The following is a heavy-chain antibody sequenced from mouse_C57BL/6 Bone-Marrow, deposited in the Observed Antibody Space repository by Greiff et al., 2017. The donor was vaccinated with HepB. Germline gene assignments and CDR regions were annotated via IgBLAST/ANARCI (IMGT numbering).Heavy chain of an antibody. CDR3: ARGEVYTLYYAMDY. CDR2: IDPSDSET. J-gene: IGHJ4*01. Sequence: QVHVKQPGAELVRPGSSVKLSCKASGYTFTSYWMHWVKQRPIQGLEWIGNIDPSDSETHYNQKFKDKATLTVDKSSSTAYMQLSSLTSEDSAVYYCARGEVYTLYYAMDYWGQGTSATVSA. CDR1: GYTFTSYW. V-gene: IGHV1-52*01.